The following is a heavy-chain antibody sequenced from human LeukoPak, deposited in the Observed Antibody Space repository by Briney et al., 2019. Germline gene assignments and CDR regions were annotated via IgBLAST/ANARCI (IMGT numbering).Heavy chain of an antibody. V-gene: IGHV3-23*01. CDR2: ISGSGGST. D-gene: IGHD6-19*01. CDR1: GFTFSSYA. J-gene: IGHJ6*03. Sequence: GGSLRLSCAASGFTFSSYAMSWVRQAPGKGLEWVSAISGSGGSTYYADSVKGRFTISRDNSKNTLYLQMNSLRAGDTAVYYCAKDVVYSSGWYDEYYYYMDVWGKGTTVTVSS. CDR3: AKDVVYSSGWYDEYYYYMDV.